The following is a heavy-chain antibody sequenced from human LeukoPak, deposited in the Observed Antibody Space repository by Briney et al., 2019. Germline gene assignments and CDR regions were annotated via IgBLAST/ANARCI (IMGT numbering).Heavy chain of an antibody. Sequence: PSETPSLTCTVSGGSISSYYWSWIRQPPGKGLEWIGYIYYSGSTNYNPSLKSRVTISVDTSKNQFSLKLSSVTAADTAVYYCARQTDFWSGYYYRDAFDIWGQGTMVTVSS. CDR3: ARQTDFWSGYYYRDAFDI. V-gene: IGHV4-59*08. D-gene: IGHD3-3*01. J-gene: IGHJ3*02. CDR1: GGSISSYY. CDR2: IYYSGST.